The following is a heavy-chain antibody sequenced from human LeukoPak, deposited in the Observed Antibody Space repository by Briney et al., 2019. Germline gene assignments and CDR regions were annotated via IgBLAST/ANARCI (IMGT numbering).Heavy chain of an antibody. Sequence: GGSLRLSCAASGFTFSTYLMSWVRQAPGKGLEWVANIKQDGSEKYYVDSVKGRFTISRDNAKNSLYLQMNSLRAEDTAVYYCAKSHSVAQRGYFDYWGQGTLVTVSS. D-gene: IGHD2-15*01. CDR2: IKQDGSEK. CDR3: AKSHSVAQRGYFDY. V-gene: IGHV3-7*03. J-gene: IGHJ4*02. CDR1: GFTFSTYL.